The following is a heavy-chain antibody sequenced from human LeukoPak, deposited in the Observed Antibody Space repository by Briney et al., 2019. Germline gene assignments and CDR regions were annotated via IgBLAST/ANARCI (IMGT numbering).Heavy chain of an antibody. CDR2: ISGSGENT. CDR1: GFTFTNYA. J-gene: IGHJ4*02. D-gene: IGHD2-8*01. V-gene: IGHV3-23*01. Sequence: PGGSLRLSCAASGFTFTNYAISWVRQTPGKGLEWVSAISGSGENTYYTDSVKGRLTISRDNSKNTLYLQMNSLRADDTAVYYCVKGSTMLLFDYWGQGTLVTVSS. CDR3: VKGSTMLLFDY.